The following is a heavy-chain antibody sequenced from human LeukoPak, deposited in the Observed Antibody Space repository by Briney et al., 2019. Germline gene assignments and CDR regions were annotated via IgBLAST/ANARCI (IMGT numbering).Heavy chain of an antibody. CDR2: INTGGGT. V-gene: IGHV3-23*01. CDR3: ATSPVSVAGIQPKFDY. D-gene: IGHD5-18*01. J-gene: IGHJ4*02. Sequence: GGSLRLSCEASGITFSSYAMSWVRQAPGKGLEWVSVINTGGGTYYADAVKGRFTISRDNSKTTRYLQMSSLRADDTAVYYCATSPVSVAGIQPKFDYWGQGTLATVSS. CDR1: GITFSSYA.